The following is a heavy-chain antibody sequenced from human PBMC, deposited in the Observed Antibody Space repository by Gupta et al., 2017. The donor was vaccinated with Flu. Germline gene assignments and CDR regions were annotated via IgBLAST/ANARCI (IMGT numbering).Heavy chain of an antibody. V-gene: IGHV1-2*02. D-gene: IGHD2-2*01. Sequence: QAPGKGLEWIGWINPKSGVTNYAQKFQGRVTLTSDTSISTAYMELSGLKSDDTAVYFCARDKPATSYYYGMEVWGQGTTVTVSS. CDR3: ARDKPATSYYYGMEV. J-gene: IGHJ6*02. CDR2: INPKSGVT.